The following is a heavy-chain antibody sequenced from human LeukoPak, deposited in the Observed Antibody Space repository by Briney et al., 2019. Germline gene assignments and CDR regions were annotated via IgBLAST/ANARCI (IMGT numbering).Heavy chain of an antibody. J-gene: IGHJ4*02. D-gene: IGHD4-23*01. Sequence: PGGSLRFSCAASGFTFSGSAMHWVRQASGKGLEWVGRIRSKANSYATAYAASVKGRFTISRDDSKNTAYLQMNSLKTEDTAVYYCRVVTRVLDYWGQGTLVTVSS. CDR3: RVVTRVLDY. CDR1: GFTFSGSA. CDR2: IRSKANSYAT. V-gene: IGHV3-73*01.